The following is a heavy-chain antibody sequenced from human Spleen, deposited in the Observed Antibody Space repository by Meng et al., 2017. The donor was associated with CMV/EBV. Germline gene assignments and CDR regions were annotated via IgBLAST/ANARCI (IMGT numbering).Heavy chain of an antibody. CDR2: ISPNSGGT. CDR1: FTGYY. D-gene: IGHD3-10*01. J-gene: IGHJ6*02. V-gene: IGHV1-2*02. CDR3: ARSPGRAGVPGSYYYAMDV. Sequence: FTGYYIHWVRQAPGQGLEWMGWISPNSGGTKYAQKFQGRVTMTRDMSISTAYMELSRLRSDDTAVLYCARSPGRAGVPGSYYYAMDVWGQGTTVTVSS.